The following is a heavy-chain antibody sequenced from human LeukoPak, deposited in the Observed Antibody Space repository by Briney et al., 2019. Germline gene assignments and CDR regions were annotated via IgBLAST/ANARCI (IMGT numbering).Heavy chain of an antibody. CDR3: ARDLGLKYGSGTYTFDP. V-gene: IGHV3-33*01. Sequence: GGSLRLSCAAPAFSFSTSRTHWVRQAPRKGPEWGAVTWYAGSHQYCTGSVKGHFTTSKDMSTNTLDMQMNTLRVDDTALYYCARDLGLKYGSGTYTFDPWGQGTLVIVS. CDR2: TWYAGSHQ. D-gene: IGHD3-10*01. J-gene: IGHJ5*02. CDR1: AFSFSTSR.